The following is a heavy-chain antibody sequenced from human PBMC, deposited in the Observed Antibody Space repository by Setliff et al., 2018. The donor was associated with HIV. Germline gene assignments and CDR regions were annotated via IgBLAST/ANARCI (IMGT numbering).Heavy chain of an antibody. CDR1: GFTFTDYP. J-gene: IGHJ4*02. CDR2: ISSDGSDQ. Sequence: GGSLRLSCAASGFTFTDYPMHWVRQSPGRGLEWLTVISSDGSDQYLADSVKGRFTISTDSSKNTLHLQMNSLRVDDSAVYFCARGSADRVFGGVQLVAIFDSWGQGTQVTVSS. CDR3: ARGSADRVFGGVQLVAIFDS. V-gene: IGHV3-30*04. D-gene: IGHD3-16*01.